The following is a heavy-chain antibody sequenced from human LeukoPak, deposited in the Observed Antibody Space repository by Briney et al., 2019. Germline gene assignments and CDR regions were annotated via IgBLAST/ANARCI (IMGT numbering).Heavy chain of an antibody. CDR2: INGDGGSR. CDR3: ASASSHRTAAGGDY. V-gene: IGHV3-74*01. CDR1: GFTFSTYW. D-gene: IGHD6-13*01. J-gene: IGHJ4*02. Sequence: GGSLRLSCAASGFTFSTYWVHWVRQVPGKGLVWVSRINGDGGSRNYADSVKGRFTISRDNAKNTLYLQMSSLRVEDTAVYYCASASSHRTAAGGDYWGQGTLVTVST.